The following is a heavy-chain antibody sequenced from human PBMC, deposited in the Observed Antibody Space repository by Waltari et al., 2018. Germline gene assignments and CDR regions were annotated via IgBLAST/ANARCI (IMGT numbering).Heavy chain of an antibody. Sequence: QVQLQESGPGLVKPSDTLSLTCAVSGYSISSSNWWGWIRQHPGKGLEWIGYIYYSGSTNYNPSLKSRVTMSVDTSKNQFSLQLSSVTALDTAVYYCASQAYGSGVDYWGQGTLVTVSS. J-gene: IGHJ4*02. CDR3: ASQAYGSGVDY. CDR1: GYSISSSNW. CDR2: IYYSGST. V-gene: IGHV4-28*06. D-gene: IGHD3-10*01.